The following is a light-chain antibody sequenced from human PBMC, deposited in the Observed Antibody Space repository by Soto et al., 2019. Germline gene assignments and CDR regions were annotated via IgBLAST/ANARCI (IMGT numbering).Light chain of an antibody. J-gene: IGKJ1*01. V-gene: IGKV1-5*01. CDR1: QSISSW. CDR3: QQYNSPWT. Sequence: DIQMTQSPSTLSASVGDRVTITCRASQSISSWLAWYQQKPGKAPKLLIYDASSLESGVPSRFSGSGSGTAFTLTISSLQTDDFATYYWQQYNSPWTFGQGAKVEIK. CDR2: DAS.